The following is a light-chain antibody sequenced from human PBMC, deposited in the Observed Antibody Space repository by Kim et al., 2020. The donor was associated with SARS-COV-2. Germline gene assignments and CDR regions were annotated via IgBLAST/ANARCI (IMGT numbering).Light chain of an antibody. V-gene: IGKV1-39*01. CDR2: TAS. Sequence: DVQMTQSPSSLSASVGDRVTITCRASHSISNFLDWYQQRPGKAPKLLIYTASTLQSGVPSRFSGSRSGTDFTLTITSLQPEDFATYYCQQSYSTPPTFGQGTKVDIK. J-gene: IGKJ1*01. CDR3: QQSYSTPPT. CDR1: HSISNF.